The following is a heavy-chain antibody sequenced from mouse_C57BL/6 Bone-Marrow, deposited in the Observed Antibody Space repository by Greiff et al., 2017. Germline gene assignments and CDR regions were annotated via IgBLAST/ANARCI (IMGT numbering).Heavy chain of an antibody. Sequence: QVQLQQSGAELVKPGASVKISCKASGYAFSSYWMNWVQQRPGKGLEWIGQIYPGDGDTNSNGNFKGKATLTADQSSCTAYMQLSSLTCEDSAVYVCARKMYYDYDVFAYWGQGTLVTVSA. D-gene: IGHD2-4*01. V-gene: IGHV1-80*01. CDR2: IYPGDGDT. CDR3: ARKMYYDYDVFAY. CDR1: GYAFSSYW. J-gene: IGHJ3*01.